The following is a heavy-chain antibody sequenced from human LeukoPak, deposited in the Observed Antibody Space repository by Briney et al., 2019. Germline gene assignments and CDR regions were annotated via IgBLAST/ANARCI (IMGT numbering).Heavy chain of an antibody. CDR2: VNQGGTGK. J-gene: IGHJ4*02. V-gene: IGHV3-7*03. CDR1: GFSFSTQW. CDR3: AKDKSIAVAGTLAGGFDY. D-gene: IGHD6-19*01. Sequence: GGSLRLSCAASGFSFSTQWMSWVRQAPGKGLEWVAIVNQGGTGKYYVDSVKGRFTISRDNAKNSLYLQMNSLRAEDTALYYCAKDKSIAVAGTLAGGFDYWGQGTLVTVSS.